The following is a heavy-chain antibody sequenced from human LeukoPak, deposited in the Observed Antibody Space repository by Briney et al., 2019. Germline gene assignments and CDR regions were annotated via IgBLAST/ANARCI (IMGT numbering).Heavy chain of an antibody. CDR3: AKDVRTVVVVAATTLSNHDAFDI. CDR1: GFTFSSYA. Sequence: PRGSLRLSCAASGFTFSSYAMSWVRQAPGKGLEWVSAISGSGGSTYYADSVKGRFTISRDNSKNTLYLQMNSLRAEDTAVYYCAKDVRTVVVVAATTLSNHDAFDIWGQGTMVTVSS. V-gene: IGHV3-23*01. D-gene: IGHD2-15*01. CDR2: ISGSGGST. J-gene: IGHJ3*02.